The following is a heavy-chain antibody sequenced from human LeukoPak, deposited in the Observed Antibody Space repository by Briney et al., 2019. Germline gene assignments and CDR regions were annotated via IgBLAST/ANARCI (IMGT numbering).Heavy chain of an antibody. D-gene: IGHD1-26*01. V-gene: IGHV3-74*01. Sequence: GESLRLSCAASGFTFSSFWMHWVRQAPGKGLVWVSQINSDGSSTSYADSVKGRFTISRDNAKNTLFLQMNILRAEDTAVYYCGRRAWERRDAFDIWGQGTMVTVAS. CDR3: GRRAWERRDAFDI. CDR1: GFTFSSFW. J-gene: IGHJ3*02. CDR2: INSDGSST.